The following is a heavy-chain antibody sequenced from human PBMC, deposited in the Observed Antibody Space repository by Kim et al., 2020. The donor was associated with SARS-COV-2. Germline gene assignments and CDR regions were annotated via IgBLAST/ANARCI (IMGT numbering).Heavy chain of an antibody. D-gene: IGHD1-1*01. J-gene: IGHJ4*02. Sequence: ASVKVSCKASGYTFTGYYMHWVRQAPGQGLEWMGWINPNSGGTNYAQKFQGRVTMTRDTSISTAYMELSRLRSDDTAVYYCASTQLSRGHYAASDYWGQGTLVTVSS. CDR2: INPNSGGT. CDR1: GYTFTGYY. V-gene: IGHV1-2*02. CDR3: ASTQLSRGHYAASDY.